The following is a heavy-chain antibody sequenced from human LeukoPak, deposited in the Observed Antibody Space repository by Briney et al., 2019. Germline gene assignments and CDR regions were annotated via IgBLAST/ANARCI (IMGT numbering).Heavy chain of an antibody. V-gene: IGHV3-23*01. CDR2: IRTSGET. Sequence: PGGSLRLSCVASRFIFGGYAISWVRQAPGKGLEWVSGIRTSGETFYADSVKGRFAISRDIPKNTVYLQMNSLRAEDSAVYYCATLSYDVWTGVNWFDPWGQGTLVTVSS. J-gene: IGHJ5*02. CDR3: ATLSYDVWTGVNWFDP. D-gene: IGHD3-3*01. CDR1: RFIFGGYA.